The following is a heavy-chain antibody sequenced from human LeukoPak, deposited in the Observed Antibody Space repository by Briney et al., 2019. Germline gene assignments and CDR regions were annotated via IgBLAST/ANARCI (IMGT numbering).Heavy chain of an antibody. J-gene: IGHJ6*02. V-gene: IGHV4-39*01. D-gene: IGHD6-13*01. Sequence: SETLSLTCTVSGGSISSYYWSWIRQPPGKGLEWIASIYYSGTTHYNPSLKNRVTTSVDTSRNQFSLNLNSVTAADTAVYYCARQSGLATAAQLGYGMDVWGQGTTVTVSS. CDR1: GGSISSYY. CDR3: ARQSGLATAAQLGYGMDV. CDR2: IYYSGTT.